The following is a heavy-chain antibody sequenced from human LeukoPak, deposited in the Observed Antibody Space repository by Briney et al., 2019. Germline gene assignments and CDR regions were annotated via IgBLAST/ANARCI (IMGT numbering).Heavy chain of an antibody. Sequence: PSDTLSFTCSVSGDSISTYYWTWIRQPAGKGLEWIGRIYISGTPNYNPSLRGRVTMSIDTSMNQFSLKLTSVTAADTAVYYCAREKMTTITTIDYWGQGTLVTVSS. J-gene: IGHJ4*02. CDR3: AREKMTTITTIDY. CDR1: GDSISTYY. CDR2: IYISGTP. D-gene: IGHD4-11*01. V-gene: IGHV4-4*07.